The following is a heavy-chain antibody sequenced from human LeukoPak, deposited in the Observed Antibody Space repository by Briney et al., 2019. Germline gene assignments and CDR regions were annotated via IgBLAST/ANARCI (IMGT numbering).Heavy chain of an antibody. CDR2: ISYDGSNQ. J-gene: IGHJ4*02. D-gene: IGHD2-15*01. CDR3: ARPRVAVQLLGNSFDY. V-gene: IGHV3-30-3*01. Sequence: GGSLRLSCAASGFTFGRYAMHWVRQAPGKGLEWVAVISYDGSNQYSTDSVKGRFTVSRDNSKNTLYLQMNSLRPEDTGVYYCARPRVAVQLLGNSFDYWGQGTLVTVSS. CDR1: GFTFGRYA.